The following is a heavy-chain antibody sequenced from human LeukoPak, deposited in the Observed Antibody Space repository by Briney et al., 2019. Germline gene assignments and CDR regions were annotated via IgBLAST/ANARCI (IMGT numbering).Heavy chain of an antibody. J-gene: IGHJ4*02. CDR1: GFTFSSYV. D-gene: IGHD2-21*02. CDR3: AKDIRTSVVVTAINFDY. Sequence: GGSLRLSCAASGFTFSSYVMSWVRQAPGKGLEWVSAISGSGGSTYYADSVKGRFTISRDNSKNTLYLQMNSLRAEDTAVYYCAKDIRTSVVVTAINFDYWGQGTLVTVSS. V-gene: IGHV3-23*01. CDR2: ISGSGGST.